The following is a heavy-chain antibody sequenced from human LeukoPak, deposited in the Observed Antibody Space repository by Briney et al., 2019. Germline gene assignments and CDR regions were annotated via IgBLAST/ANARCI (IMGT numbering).Heavy chain of an antibody. CDR3: ARHLSGYDPAFDI. CDR2: IYPGDSDT. V-gene: IGHV5-51*01. D-gene: IGHD5-12*01. CDR1: GYSFTSYW. Sequence: GESLKISCKGSGYSFTSYWIGWVRQLPGKGLEWMGIIYPGDSDTRYSPSFQGHVTISADKSISTAYLQWSSLKDSDTAMYYCARHLSGYDPAFDIWGQGTMVTVSS. J-gene: IGHJ3*02.